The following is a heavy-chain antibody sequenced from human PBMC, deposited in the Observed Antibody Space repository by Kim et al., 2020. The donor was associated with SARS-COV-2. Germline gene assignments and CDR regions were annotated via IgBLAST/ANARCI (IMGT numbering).Heavy chain of an antibody. CDR3: AKSHFAAAVHFDY. CDR2: ISYDGSNK. Sequence: GGSLRLSCAASGFTFSSYGMHWVRQAPGKGLEWVAVISYDGSNKYYADSVKGRFTISRDNSKNTLYLQMNSLRAEDTAVYYCAKSHFAAAVHFDYWGQGT. J-gene: IGHJ4*02. D-gene: IGHD6-13*01. V-gene: IGHV3-30*18. CDR1: GFTFSSYG.